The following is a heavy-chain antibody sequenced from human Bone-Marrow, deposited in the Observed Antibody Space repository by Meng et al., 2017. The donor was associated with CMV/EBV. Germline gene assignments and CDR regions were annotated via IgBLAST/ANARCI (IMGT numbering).Heavy chain of an antibody. Sequence: GGSLRLSWKGSGYSFTSYWIGWVRQMPGKGQEWMGIIYPGDSDTRYSPSFQGQVTISADKSISTAYLQWSSLKASDTAMYYCARQKGGSIYYFDYWGQGTLVTASS. CDR2: IYPGDSDT. CDR1: GYSFTSYW. V-gene: IGHV5-51*01. CDR3: ARQKGGSIYYFDY. J-gene: IGHJ4*02. D-gene: IGHD1-26*01.